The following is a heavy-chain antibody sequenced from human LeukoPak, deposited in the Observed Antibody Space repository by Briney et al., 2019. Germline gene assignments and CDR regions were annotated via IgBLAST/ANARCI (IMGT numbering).Heavy chain of an antibody. CDR2: INSDGSST. CDR3: AREGPATSDYDFDC. D-gene: IGHD4-17*01. Sequence: GGSLRLSCAASGFTFSSYWMHWVRQAPGKGLVWVSRINSDGSSTSYADSVKGRFTISRDNAKNTLYLQMNSLRAEDTAVYYCAREGPATSDYDFDCWGQGTLVTVSS. V-gene: IGHV3-74*01. CDR1: GFTFSSYW. J-gene: IGHJ4*02.